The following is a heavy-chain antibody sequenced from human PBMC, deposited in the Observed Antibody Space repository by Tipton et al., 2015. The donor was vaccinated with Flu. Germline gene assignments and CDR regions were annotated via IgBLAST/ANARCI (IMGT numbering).Heavy chain of an antibody. Sequence: LRLSCAVSGNSIRSSNYYWGWIRQPPGKGLEWIGNIFHSGNTYHNPSLKSRVTISIDTSKNQFSLKMKSVTAADKAVYYCVRRDYSNYVSDPKNWFDPWGQGTLVTVSS. V-gene: IGHV4-38-2*01. D-gene: IGHD4-11*01. CDR2: IFHSGNT. CDR1: GNSIRSSNYY. J-gene: IGHJ5*02. CDR3: VRRDYSNYVSDPKNWFDP.